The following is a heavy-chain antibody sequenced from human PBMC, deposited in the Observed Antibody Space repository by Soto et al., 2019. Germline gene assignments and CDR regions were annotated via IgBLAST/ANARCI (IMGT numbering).Heavy chain of an antibody. V-gene: IGHV1-69*06. CDR2: TIPVFNTA. D-gene: IGHD3-10*01. CDR1: GGTLSDHG. Sequence: QVQLEQSGAEVKKPGSSVKVSCKVSGGTLSDHGVAWLRQAPGQGLEWMGGTIPVFNTAKYAQKFQGRVTVTADKFTNIAYMELSSLRYEDTAFYFCARGVYGSGNYYTGTSAFDIWGQGTMVIVSS. CDR3: ARGVYGSGNYYTGTSAFDI. J-gene: IGHJ3*02.